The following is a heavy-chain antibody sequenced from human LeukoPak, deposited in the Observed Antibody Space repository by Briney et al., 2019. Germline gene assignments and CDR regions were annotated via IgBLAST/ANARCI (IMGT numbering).Heavy chain of an antibody. CDR2: ISYDGSNK. J-gene: IGHJ6*02. V-gene: IGHV3-30-3*01. D-gene: IGHD1-1*01. CDR3: ARASAGTYYYYGMDV. CDR1: GFTFSSYA. Sequence: GGSLRLSCAASGFTFSSYAMRWVRQAPGKGLEWVAVISYDGSNKYYADSVKGRFTISRDNSKNTLYLQMNSLRAEDTAVYYCARASAGTYYYYGMDVWGQGTTVTVSS.